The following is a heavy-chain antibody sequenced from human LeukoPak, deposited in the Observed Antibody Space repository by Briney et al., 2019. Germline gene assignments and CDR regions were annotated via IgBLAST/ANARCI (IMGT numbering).Heavy chain of an antibody. D-gene: IGHD5-12*01. V-gene: IGHV3-7*03. CDR2: IKQDGSEK. J-gene: IGHJ4*02. CDR1: GFTFSNYW. Sequence: GGSLRLSCAASGFTFSNYWMSWVRQAPGKVLEWVANIKQDGSEKYYVDSVKGRFTISRDNAKNSVYLQMNSLRAGDTAMYYCVRDSYSGSDTAPDYWGQGTLVTISS. CDR3: VRDSYSGSDTAPDY.